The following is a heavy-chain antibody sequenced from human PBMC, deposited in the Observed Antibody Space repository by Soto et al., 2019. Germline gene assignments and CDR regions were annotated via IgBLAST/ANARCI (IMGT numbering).Heavy chain of an antibody. Sequence: PGGSLRLSCAASGFTFDDYAMHWVRQAPGKGLEWVSGISWNSGSIGYADSVKGRFTISRDNAKNSLYLQMNSLRAEDTALYYCASLVVRDAFDIWGQGTMVTVSS. CDR3: ASLVVRDAFDI. J-gene: IGHJ3*02. V-gene: IGHV3-9*01. CDR1: GFTFDDYA. D-gene: IGHD2-15*01. CDR2: ISWNSGSI.